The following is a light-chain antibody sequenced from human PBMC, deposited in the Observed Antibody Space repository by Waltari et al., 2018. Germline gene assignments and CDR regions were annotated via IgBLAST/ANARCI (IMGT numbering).Light chain of an antibody. V-gene: IGKV1-33*01. CDR1: RDITTS. CDR2: DAS. Sequence: DTQMPKSPSPLSAAVGDRVTITCPATRDITTSLSWVQQRPGKAPQLLIYDASTLRPGVPYRFSGSGSGTTVSFTITSLQPEDSATYDGEHYHNRPYTFGPGTKLQIK. CDR3: EHYHNRPYT. J-gene: IGKJ2*01.